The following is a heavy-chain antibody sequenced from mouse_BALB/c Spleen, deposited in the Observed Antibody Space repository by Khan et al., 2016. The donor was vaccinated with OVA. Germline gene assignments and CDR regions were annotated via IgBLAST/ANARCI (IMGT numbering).Heavy chain of an antibody. Sequence: EVQLQESGPGLVKPSQSLSLTCTVTGYSITSDYAWNWIRQFPGNKLEWMGYISYSGSTSYNPSLKSRISITRDTSKNQFFLQLNSVTTEETATYYCARAYDGYYFDYWGQGTTRTVSS. CDR2: ISYSGST. V-gene: IGHV3-2*02. J-gene: IGHJ2*01. D-gene: IGHD2-9*01. CDR3: ARAYDGYYFDY. CDR1: GYSITSDYA.